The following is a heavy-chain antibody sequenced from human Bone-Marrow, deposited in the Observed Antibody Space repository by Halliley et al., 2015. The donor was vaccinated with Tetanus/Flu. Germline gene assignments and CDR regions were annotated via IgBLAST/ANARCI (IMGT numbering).Heavy chain of an antibody. D-gene: IGHD2-21*02. V-gene: IGHV3-30*02. J-gene: IGHJ4*02. CDR3: TKDGPDFCGSDCYSYYLDY. Sequence: DGNMKYYAGPGKGRFTISRDNYRKTLYLQMNSLRTEDTAVYYCTKDGPDFCGSDCYSYYLDYWGPGTLVTVSS. CDR2: DGNMK.